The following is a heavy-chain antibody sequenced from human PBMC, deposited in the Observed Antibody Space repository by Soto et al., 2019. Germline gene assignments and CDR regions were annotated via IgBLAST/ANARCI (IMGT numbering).Heavy chain of an antibody. D-gene: IGHD6-13*01. CDR2: ISSSSSYI. CDR3: ARSRIAAANYYYYYYMDV. CDR1: GFTFSSYS. J-gene: IGHJ6*03. Sequence: GGSLRLSCAASGFTFSSYSMNWVRQAPGKGLEWVSSISSSSSYIYYADSVKGRFTISRDNAKNSLYLQMNSLSAEDTAVYYCARSRIAAANYYYYYYMDVWGKGTTVTVSS. V-gene: IGHV3-21*01.